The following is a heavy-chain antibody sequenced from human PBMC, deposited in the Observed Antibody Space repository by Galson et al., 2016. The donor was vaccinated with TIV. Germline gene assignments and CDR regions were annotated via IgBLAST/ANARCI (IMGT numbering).Heavy chain of an antibody. D-gene: IGHD5-18*01. CDR3: VEDRQWIPSSLGF. Sequence: SLRLSCAASGFTFRSYAMNWVRQAPGKGLEWVSSIGGSGGSTYYADSVKGRFTISGDSSKNTVYLQMNSLRAEDTAIYYCVEDRQWIPSSLGFWGQGTLVTVSS. CDR1: GFTFRSYA. V-gene: IGHV3-23*01. J-gene: IGHJ4*02. CDR2: IGGSGGST.